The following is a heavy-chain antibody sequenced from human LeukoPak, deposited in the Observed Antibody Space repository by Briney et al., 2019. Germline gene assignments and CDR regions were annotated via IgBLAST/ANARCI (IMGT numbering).Heavy chain of an antibody. J-gene: IGHJ6*04. V-gene: IGHV4-59*01. CDR3: GRVSAAAVEP. CDR1: GGSISYYY. CDR2: VYYSGST. Sequence: SETLSLTCTVSGGSISYYYWSWIRQPPGKGLQWIGYVYYSGSTNYNPSLKSRLSISLDTSKNQFSLRLSSVTAADTAVYYCGRVSAAAVEPWGKGTTVTISS. D-gene: IGHD6-13*01.